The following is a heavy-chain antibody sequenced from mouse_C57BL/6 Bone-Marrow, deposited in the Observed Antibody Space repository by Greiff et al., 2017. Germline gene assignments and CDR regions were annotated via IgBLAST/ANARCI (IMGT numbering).Heavy chain of an antibody. CDR3: ARHGNYGFAY. D-gene: IGHD2-1*01. Sequence: QVQLQQPGAELVRPGSSVKLSCKASGYTFTSYWMDWVKQRPGQGLEWIGNIYPSDSETHYNQKFKDKATLTVDKSSSTAYMQLSSLTSEDSAVYYCARHGNYGFAYWGQGTLVTVSA. CDR1: GYTFTSYW. CDR2: IYPSDSET. V-gene: IGHV1-61*01. J-gene: IGHJ3*01.